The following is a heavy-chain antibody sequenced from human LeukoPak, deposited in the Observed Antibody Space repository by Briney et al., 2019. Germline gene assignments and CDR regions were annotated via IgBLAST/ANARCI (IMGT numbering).Heavy chain of an antibody. CDR2: INHSGST. Sequence: NPSETLSLTCAVYGGSFSGYYWSWIRQPPGKGLEWIGEINHSGSTNYNPSLKSRVTISVDTSKNQFSLKLSSVTAADTAVYYCARDQGSWGWFDPWGQGTLVTVSS. CDR3: ARDQGSWGWFDP. CDR1: GGSFSGYY. V-gene: IGHV4-34*01. D-gene: IGHD6-13*01. J-gene: IGHJ5*02.